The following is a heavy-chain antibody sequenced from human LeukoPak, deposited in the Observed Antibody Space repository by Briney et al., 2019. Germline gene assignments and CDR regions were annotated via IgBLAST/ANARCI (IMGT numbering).Heavy chain of an antibody. CDR3: AGVGHYYDILTGYSYYFDY. V-gene: IGHV4-59*08. D-gene: IGHD3-9*01. Sequence: SETLSLTCTVSGGSISSYYWSWIRQSPGKGLEWIGYIYYSGSTNYNPSLKSRVTISVDTSKNQFSLKLSSVTAADTAVYYCAGVGHYYDILTGYSYYFDYWGQGTLVTVSS. CDR1: GGSISSYY. CDR2: IYYSGST. J-gene: IGHJ4*02.